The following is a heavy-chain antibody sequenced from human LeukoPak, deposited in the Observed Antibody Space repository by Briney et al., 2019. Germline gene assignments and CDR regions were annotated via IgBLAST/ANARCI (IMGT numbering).Heavy chain of an antibody. CDR3: ATYCSSTSCYRDAFDI. V-gene: IGHV4-34*01. D-gene: IGHD2-2*02. CDR2: INRSGST. CDR1: GGSFSGYY. J-gene: IGHJ3*02. Sequence: SETLSLTCAVYGGSFSGYYWSWIRQPPGKGLEWIGEINRSGSTNYNPSLKSRVTISVDTSKNQFSLKLSSVTAADTAVYYCATYCSSTSCYRDAFDIWGQGTMVTVSS.